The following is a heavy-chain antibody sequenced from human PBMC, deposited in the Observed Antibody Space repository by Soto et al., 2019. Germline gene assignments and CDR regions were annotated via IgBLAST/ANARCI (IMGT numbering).Heavy chain of an antibody. CDR2: ITFSGNTV. CDR3: ARVSWREKYGMDV. Sequence: LRLSCAASGFTFSDSYMSWIRQSPGKGLDLISYITFSGNTVYYADSLKGRFTISRDNAKNSLYLQMNRLRAEDTAVYYCARVSWREKYGMDVWGQGTTVTVSS. J-gene: IGHJ6*02. V-gene: IGHV3-11*01. CDR1: GFTFSDSY.